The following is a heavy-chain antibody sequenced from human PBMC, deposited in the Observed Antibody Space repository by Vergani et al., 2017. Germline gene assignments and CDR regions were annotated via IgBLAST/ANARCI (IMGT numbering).Heavy chain of an antibody. CDR2: IYTSGST. J-gene: IGHJ6*03. CDR3: ARYYYGSGSYYKGPVGSYYYYYMDV. Sequence: QVQLQESGPGLVKPSETLSLTCTVSGGSISSYYWSWIRQPAGKGLEWIGRIYTSGSTNYNPSLKSRVTMSVDTSKNQFSLKLSSVTAADTAVYYCARYYYGSGSYYKGPVGSYYYYYMDVWGKGTTVTVSS. D-gene: IGHD3-10*01. CDR1: GGSISSYY. V-gene: IGHV4-4*07.